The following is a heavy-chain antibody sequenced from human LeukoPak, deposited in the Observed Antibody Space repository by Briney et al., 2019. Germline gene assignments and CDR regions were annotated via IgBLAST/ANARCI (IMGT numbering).Heavy chain of an antibody. V-gene: IGHV1-69*05. D-gene: IGHD3-9*01. CDR3: ATGPTYYDILTGYYPTYFDY. CDR1: GGTFSSYA. J-gene: IGHJ4*02. Sequence: SVKVPCKASGGTFSSYAISWVRQAPGQGLEWMGGIIPIFGTANYAQKFQGRVTITTDESTSTAYMELSSLRSEDTAVYYCATGPTYYDILTGYYPTYFDYWGQGTLVTVSS. CDR2: IIPIFGTA.